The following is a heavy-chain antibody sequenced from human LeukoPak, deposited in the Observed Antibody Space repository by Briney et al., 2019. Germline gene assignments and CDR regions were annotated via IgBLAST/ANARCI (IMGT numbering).Heavy chain of an antibody. CDR2: IYYSGST. V-gene: IGHV4-61*05. CDR3: AIQRGSGWYGSFDY. CDR1: GGSISSSSYY. Sequence: PSETLSLTCTVSGGSISSSSYYWSWIRQPPGKGLEWIGYIYYSGSTNYNPSLKSRVTISVDTSKNQFSLKLSSVTAADTAVYYCAIQRGSGWYGSFDYWGQGTLVTVSS. J-gene: IGHJ4*02. D-gene: IGHD6-19*01.